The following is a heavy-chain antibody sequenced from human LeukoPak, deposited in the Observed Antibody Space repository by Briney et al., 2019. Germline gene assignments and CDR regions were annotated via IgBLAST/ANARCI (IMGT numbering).Heavy chain of an antibody. D-gene: IGHD2-15*01. CDR3: ARGLSDGYFDY. CDR2: IYYSGST. CDR1: GGSISSSSYY. Sequence: PSETLSLTCTVSGGSISSSSYYWGWIRQPPGKGLEWIGSIYYSGSTYYNPSLKSRVTISVDTSKNQFSLKLSSVTAADTAVYYCARGLSDGYFDYWGQGTLVTVSS. J-gene: IGHJ4*02. V-gene: IGHV4-39*01.